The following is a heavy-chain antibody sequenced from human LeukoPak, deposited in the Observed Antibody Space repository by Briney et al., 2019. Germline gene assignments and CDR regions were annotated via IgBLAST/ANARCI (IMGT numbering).Heavy chain of an antibody. J-gene: IGHJ5*02. V-gene: IGHV4-30-4*01. CDR1: GGSISSGDYY. D-gene: IGHD3-22*01. CDR3: ARPYYYDSRIDP. CDR2: FYYSAST. Sequence: SSETLSLTCTVSGGSISSGDYYWSWIRQPRGRGLEWIGYFYYSASTYYNPSLKSRVTISVDTSKNQFSLKLSSVTAADTAVYYCARPYYYDSRIDPWGQGTLVTVSS.